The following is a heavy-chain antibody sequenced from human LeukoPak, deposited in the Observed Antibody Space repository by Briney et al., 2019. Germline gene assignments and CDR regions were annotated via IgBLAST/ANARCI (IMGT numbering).Heavy chain of an antibody. CDR1: GFTFSSYS. CDR2: ISSSSSYI. V-gene: IGHV3-21*01. D-gene: IGHD1-1*01. J-gene: IGHJ4*02. CDR3: ARELERCFDY. Sequence: GGSLRLSCAASGFTFSSYSMNWVRQAPGKGLEWVSSISSSSSYIYYADSVKGRFTISRDKSKNSLYLQMDILRAEDTAVYYCARELERCFDYWGQGTLVTVSS.